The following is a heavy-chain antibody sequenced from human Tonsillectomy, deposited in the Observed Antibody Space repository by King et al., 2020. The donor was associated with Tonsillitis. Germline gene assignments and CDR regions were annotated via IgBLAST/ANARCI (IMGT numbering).Heavy chain of an antibody. CDR2: INSDGSTI. CDR3: ARDRSYAMDV. V-gene: IGHV3-74*01. CDR1: GFTFSSSW. Sequence: VQLVESGGGLVQPGGSLRLSCAASGFTFSSSWMHWVRQAPGKGLVWVSYINSDGSTISYADSVKGRFTISRDNAKNTVYLQMNSLRAEDTAVYYCARDRSYAMDVWGQGPTVTVFS. J-gene: IGHJ6*02.